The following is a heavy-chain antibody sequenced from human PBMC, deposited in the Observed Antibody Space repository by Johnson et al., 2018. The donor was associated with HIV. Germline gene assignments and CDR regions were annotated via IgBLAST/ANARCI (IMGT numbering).Heavy chain of an antibody. CDR1: GIIFSSYG. Sequence: VQLVESGGGVVQPGRSLRLSCAASGIIFSSYGMHWVRQAPGKGLEWVANIKQDGSEKYYVDSVKGRFTISRDNAKNSLYLQMNSLRAEDTAVYYCARDRGIAVAGGGDAFDIWGQGTMVTVSS. D-gene: IGHD6-19*01. CDR3: ARDRGIAVAGGGDAFDI. V-gene: IGHV3-7*01. J-gene: IGHJ3*02. CDR2: IKQDGSEK.